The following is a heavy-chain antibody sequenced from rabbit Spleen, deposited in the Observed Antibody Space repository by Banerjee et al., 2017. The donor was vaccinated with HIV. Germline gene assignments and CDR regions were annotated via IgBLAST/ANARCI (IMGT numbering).Heavy chain of an antibody. V-gene: IGHV1S45*01. CDR2: INAVTGKA. D-gene: IGHD4-1*01. J-gene: IGHJ3*01. CDR1: GFSFSNKAV. CDR3: ARDLDSVIGWNFGW. Sequence: QEQLVESGGGLVKPQGSLKLSCTASGFSFSNKAVMCWVRQTPGKGLEWIACINAVTGKAVYASWAKGRFTFSKTSSTTVTLQMTNLTAADTATYFCARDLDSVIGWNFGWWGQGTLVTVS.